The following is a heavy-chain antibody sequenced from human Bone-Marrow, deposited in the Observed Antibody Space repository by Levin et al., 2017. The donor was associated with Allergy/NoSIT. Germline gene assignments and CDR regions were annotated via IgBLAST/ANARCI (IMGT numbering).Heavy chain of an antibody. D-gene: IGHD2-21*01. V-gene: IGHV5-51*01. Sequence: KVSCRASGYDFTKFWIGWVRQMPGQGLECMGLIYPTDSDTRYAPSFEGRVTISTDNSITTAYLKWTSLKASDNATYYCARGDPAGDFDHWGQGTPVTVSS. CDR1: GYDFTKFW. CDR2: IYPTDSDT. CDR3: ARGDPAGDFDH. J-gene: IGHJ4*02.